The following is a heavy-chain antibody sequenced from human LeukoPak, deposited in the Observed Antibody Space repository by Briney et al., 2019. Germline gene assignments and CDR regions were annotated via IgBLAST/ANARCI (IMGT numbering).Heavy chain of an antibody. CDR2: IYTSGST. J-gene: IGHJ4*02. Sequence: PSETLSLTGTVSGGSISIYYWSSIRQPAGKGLEWIGRIYTSGSTNYNPSLKGRVTLSVETSKNQFSLKLSSVTAADTAVYYCAREGTYGDYVVEYWGQGTLVTVSS. CDR3: AREGTYGDYVVEY. CDR1: GGSISIYY. V-gene: IGHV4-4*07. D-gene: IGHD4-17*01.